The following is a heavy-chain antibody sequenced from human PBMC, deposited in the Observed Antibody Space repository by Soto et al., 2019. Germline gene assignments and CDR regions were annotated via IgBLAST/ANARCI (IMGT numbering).Heavy chain of an antibody. V-gene: IGHV3-11*04. D-gene: IGHD3-10*01. J-gene: IGHJ2*01. CDR3: ARDREFLHWYFDL. CDR2: ISSSSTI. Sequence: GGSLRLSCAASGFTFSDYYMNWVRQAPGKGLEWVSSISSSSTIYYADSVKGRFTISRDNAKNSLYLQMNSLRAEDTAVYYCARDREFLHWYFDLWGRGTLVTVSS. CDR1: GFTFSDYY.